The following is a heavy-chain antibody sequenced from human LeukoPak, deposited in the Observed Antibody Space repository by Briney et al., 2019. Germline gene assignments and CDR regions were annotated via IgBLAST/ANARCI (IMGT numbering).Heavy chain of an antibody. V-gene: IGHV3-21*01. Sequence: TGGSLRLSCAASGFTFSSYSMNWVRQAPGKGLGWVSSISSSGSYIFYADSVKGRFTISRDNAKNSLSLQMNSLRAEDTAVYFCARADLINDAFDIWGQGTMVTVSS. D-gene: IGHD3-16*01. CDR2: ISSSGSYI. J-gene: IGHJ3*02. CDR3: ARADLINDAFDI. CDR1: GFTFSSYS.